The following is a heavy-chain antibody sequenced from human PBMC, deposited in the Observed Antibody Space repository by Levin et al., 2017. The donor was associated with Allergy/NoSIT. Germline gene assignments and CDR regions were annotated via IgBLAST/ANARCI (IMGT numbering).Heavy chain of an antibody. Sequence: GESLKISCIASGFIFSNYGMQWVRQAPGKGLEWVADISYDGTNIYYADSVKGRFTISRDISKNTLYLQMNNLRVEDTAVYYCAKWDFDYWGQGTLVTVSS. V-gene: IGHV3-30*18. CDR2: ISYDGTNI. CDR1: GFIFSNYG. D-gene: IGHD1-26*01. CDR3: AKWDFDY. J-gene: IGHJ4*02.